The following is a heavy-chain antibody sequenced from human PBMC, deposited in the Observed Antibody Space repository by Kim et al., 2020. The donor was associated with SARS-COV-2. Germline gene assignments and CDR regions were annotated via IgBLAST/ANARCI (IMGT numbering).Heavy chain of an antibody. CDR3: ARETGTSPDY. CDR2: ST. J-gene: IGHJ4*02. V-gene: IGHV4-31*02. Sequence: STSYNPSRKSRVTISVDTSKNQFSLKLSSVTAADTAVYYCARETGTSPDYWGQGTLVTVSS.